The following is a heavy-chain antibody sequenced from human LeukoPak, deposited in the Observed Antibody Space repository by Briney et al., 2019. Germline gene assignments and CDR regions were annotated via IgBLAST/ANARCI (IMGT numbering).Heavy chain of an antibody. V-gene: IGHV5-51*01. CDR1: GYSFTSYW. CDR2: IYPGDSDT. D-gene: IGHD3-10*01. J-gene: IGHJ5*02. Sequence: GESLKISCKGSGYSFTSYWIGWVRQMPGKGLEWMGIIYPGDSDTRYSPSFQGQVTISADKSISTAYLRWSSLKASDTAMYYCARGYYYGSGSSADWFDPWGQGTLVTVSS. CDR3: ARGYYYGSGSSADWFDP.